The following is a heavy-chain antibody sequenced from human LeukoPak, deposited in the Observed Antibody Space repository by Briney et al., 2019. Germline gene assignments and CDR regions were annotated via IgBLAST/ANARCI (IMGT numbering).Heavy chain of an antibody. CDR3: ARGLSGTYFALDY. V-gene: IGHV3-23*01. D-gene: IGHD3-10*01. Sequence: GGSLRLSCAASGFTFSSYAMNWVRQPPGKGLEWVSGTSGSGSSTYYADSVKGRFTISRDDSKNTLSLQMNSLRAEDTAVYYCARGLSGTYFALDYWGQGTRVTVSS. CDR2: TSGSGSST. J-gene: IGHJ4*02. CDR1: GFTFSSYA.